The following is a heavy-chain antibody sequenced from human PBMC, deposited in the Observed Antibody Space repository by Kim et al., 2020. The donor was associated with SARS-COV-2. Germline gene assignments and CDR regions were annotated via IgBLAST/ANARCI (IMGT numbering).Heavy chain of an antibody. CDR2: IKSKTDGGTT. J-gene: IGHJ6*02. V-gene: IGHV3-15*01. D-gene: IGHD3-10*01. CDR1: GFTFSNAW. Sequence: GGSLRLSCAASGFTFSNAWMSWVRQAPGKGLEWVGRIKSKTDGGTTDYAAPVKGRFTISRDDSKNTLYLQMNSLKTEDTAVYYCTTYYGSGSYYNDYYYYGMDVWGQGTTVTVSS. CDR3: TTYYGSGSYYNDYYYYGMDV.